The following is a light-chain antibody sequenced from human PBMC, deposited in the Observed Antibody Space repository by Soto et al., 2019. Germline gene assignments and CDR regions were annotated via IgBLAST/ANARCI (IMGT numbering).Light chain of an antibody. V-gene: IGLV2-14*01. CDR1: SSDVGGYNS. CDR3: SSYTSSSTLAV. J-gene: IGLJ2*01. Sequence: QSALTQPASVSGSPGQSITISCTGTSSDVGGYNSVSWYQQDPGKAPKLMIYDVNNRPSGVSNRFSGSKSGNTASLTISGLQAEDEAYYYCSSYTSSSTLAVFGGGTKLTVL. CDR2: DVN.